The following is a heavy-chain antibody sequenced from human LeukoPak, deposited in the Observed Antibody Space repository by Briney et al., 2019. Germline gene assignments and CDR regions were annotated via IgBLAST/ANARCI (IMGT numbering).Heavy chain of an antibody. D-gene: IGHD3-10*01. CDR2: IYYSGST. J-gene: IGHJ4*02. CDR3: ARCGSGSYYNGFDY. V-gene: IGHV4-59*01. CDR1: GGSISSYY. Sequence: NSSETLSLTCTVSGGSISSYYWSWIRQPPGKGLEWIGYIYYSGSTNYNPSLKSRVTISVDTSKNQFSLKLSSVTAADTAVYYCARCGSGSYYNGFDYWGQGTLVTVSS.